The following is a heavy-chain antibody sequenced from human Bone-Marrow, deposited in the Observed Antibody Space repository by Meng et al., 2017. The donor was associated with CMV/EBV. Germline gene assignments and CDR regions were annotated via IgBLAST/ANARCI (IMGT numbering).Heavy chain of an antibody. CDR1: GGSICSSSYY. Sequence: SEIRSSTCTAPGGSICSSSYYWGWIRQPPGKGLEWMGSIYYSGSTFYNPSLKSRVTITVDTTKNQFSPKLSPVTAADTAVYYCARLIVVVPARGWFDPWGQGTLVTVSS. D-gene: IGHD2-2*01. CDR2: IYYSGST. J-gene: IGHJ5*02. CDR3: ARLIVVVPARGWFDP. V-gene: IGHV4-39*01.